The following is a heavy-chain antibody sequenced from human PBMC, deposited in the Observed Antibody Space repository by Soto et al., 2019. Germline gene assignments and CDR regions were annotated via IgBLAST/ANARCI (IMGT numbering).Heavy chain of an antibody. CDR2: ISSSGSTI. J-gene: IGHJ6*02. CDR3: ARFSRYYGMDV. CDR1: GFTFSSYE. V-gene: IGHV3-48*03. Sequence: GGSLRLSCADSGFTFSSYEMNWVRQAPGKGLEWVSYISSSGSTIYYADSVKGRFTISRDNAKNSLYLQMNSLRAEDTAVYYCARFSRYYGMDVWGQGTTVAVSS.